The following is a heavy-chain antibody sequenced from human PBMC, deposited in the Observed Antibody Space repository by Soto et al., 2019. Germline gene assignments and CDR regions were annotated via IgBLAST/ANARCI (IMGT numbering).Heavy chain of an antibody. Sequence: RGSLRLCCSASGSTFSRYAMYCARQAPGQGLEYVSAISSNGGSTYYADSVKGRFTISRDNSKNTLYLQMSSLRAEDTAVYYCVKGCSIEYSSSSPYYYYYYGMDVWGQGTTVTVSS. D-gene: IGHD6-6*01. CDR3: VKGCSIEYSSSSPYYYYYYGMDV. V-gene: IGHV3-64D*06. CDR1: GSTFSRYA. J-gene: IGHJ6*02. CDR2: ISSNGGST.